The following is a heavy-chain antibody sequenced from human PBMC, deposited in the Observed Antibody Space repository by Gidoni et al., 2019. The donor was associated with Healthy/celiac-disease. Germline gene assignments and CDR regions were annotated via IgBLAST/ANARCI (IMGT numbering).Heavy chain of an antibody. CDR2: IYYSGST. Sequence: QLQLQESGPGLVKPSETLSLTCTVSGGSISSSSYYWGWFRQPPGKGLEWIGSIYYSGSTYYKPSLKSRVTISVETSKNQFSLKLSAVTAADTAVYYCRGGLLDYWGQGTLVTVSS. CDR3: RGGLLDY. V-gene: IGHV4-39*01. J-gene: IGHJ4*02. D-gene: IGHD3-16*01. CDR1: GGSISSSSYY.